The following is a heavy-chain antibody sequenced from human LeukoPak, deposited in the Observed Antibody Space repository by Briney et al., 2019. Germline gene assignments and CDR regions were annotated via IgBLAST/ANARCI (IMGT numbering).Heavy chain of an antibody. CDR1: GFTFSSYA. CDR3: AKDRGWFGGSLANFDD. J-gene: IGHJ4*02. CDR2: ISGSGGST. Sequence: PGGSLRLSCAASGFTFSSYAMSWVRQAPGKGLEWVSAISGSGGSTYYADSVKGRFTISRDNSKNTLFLQMNSLRAEDTAVYYCAKDRGWFGGSLANFDDWGQGTLVTVSP. D-gene: IGHD3-10*01. V-gene: IGHV3-23*01.